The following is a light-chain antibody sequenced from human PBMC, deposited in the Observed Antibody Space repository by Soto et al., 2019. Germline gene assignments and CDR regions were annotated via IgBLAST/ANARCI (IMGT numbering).Light chain of an antibody. V-gene: IGKV3D-11*01. J-gene: IGKJ4*01. Sequence: TQSPSSVSASVGDRVTITCRASQGISSWLAWYQQKPGQAPRLLIYGASTRATGIPARFSGSGSGTDFTLTISSLEPEDFAVYYCQQRSNWPLTFGGGTKVDIK. CDR1: QGISSW. CDR3: QQRSNWPLT. CDR2: GAS.